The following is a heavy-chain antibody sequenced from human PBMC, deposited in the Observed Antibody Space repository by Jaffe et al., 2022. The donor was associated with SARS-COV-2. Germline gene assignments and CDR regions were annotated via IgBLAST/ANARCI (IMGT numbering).Heavy chain of an antibody. V-gene: IGHV3-74*01. J-gene: IGHJ3*02. CDR2: INSDGSST. Sequence: EVQLVESGGGLVQPGGSLRLSCAASGFTFSTYWIHWVRQAPGKGLVWVSRINSDGSSTTYADSVWGRFTISRDNAKNTLYLEMNSLRAEDTAVYYCARATRGNSDAFDIWGQGTMVTVSS. D-gene: IGHD1-26*01. CDR1: GFTFSTYW. CDR3: ARATRGNSDAFDI.